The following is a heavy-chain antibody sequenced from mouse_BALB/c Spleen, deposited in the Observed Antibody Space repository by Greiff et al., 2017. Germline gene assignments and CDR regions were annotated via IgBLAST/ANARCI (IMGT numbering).Heavy chain of an antibody. CDR1: GYTFTSYY. CDR3: TKTLSDV. J-gene: IGHJ1*01. Sequence: QVQLQQSGPELVKPGASVKMSCKASGYTFTSYYMYWVKQRPGQGLEWIGEINPSNGGTNFNEKFKSKATLTVDKSSSTAYMQLSSLTSEDSAVYYCTKTLSDVWGAGTTVTVSS. V-gene: IGHV1S16*01. CDR2: INPSNGGT.